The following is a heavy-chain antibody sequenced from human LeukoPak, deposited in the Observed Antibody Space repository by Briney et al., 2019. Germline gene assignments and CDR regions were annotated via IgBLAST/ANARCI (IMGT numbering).Heavy chain of an antibody. CDR2: INHSGST. Sequence: SETLSLTCAVYGGSFSGYYWGWIRQPPGKGLEWIGEINHSGSTNYNPSLKSRVTISVDTSKNQFSLKLSSVTAADTAVYYCARGRGGDCSGGSCSYYFDYWGQGTLVTVSS. J-gene: IGHJ4*02. CDR3: ARGRGGDCSGGSCSYYFDY. V-gene: IGHV4-34*01. CDR1: GGSFSGYY. D-gene: IGHD2-15*01.